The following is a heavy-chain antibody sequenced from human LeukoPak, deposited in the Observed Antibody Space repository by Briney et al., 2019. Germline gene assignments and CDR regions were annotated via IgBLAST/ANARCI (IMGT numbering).Heavy chain of an antibody. V-gene: IGHV4-34*01. CDR1: GGSFSGYY. Sequence: SETLSLTCAVYGGSFSGYYWSWIRQPPGKGLEWIGEINHSGSTNYNPSLKSRVTISVDTSKNQFSLKLSSVTAADTAVYYCARGQRWFDPWGQGTLVTVSS. CDR3: ARGQRWFDP. J-gene: IGHJ5*02. CDR2: INHSGST.